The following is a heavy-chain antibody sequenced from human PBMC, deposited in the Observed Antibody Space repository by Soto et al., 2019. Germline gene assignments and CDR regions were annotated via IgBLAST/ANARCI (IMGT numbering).Heavy chain of an antibody. V-gene: IGHV3-13*01. D-gene: IGHD2-21*02. CDR2: IGTAGDT. Sequence: GGSLRLSCAASGFTFSSYDMHWVRQATGKGLEWVSAIGTAGDTYYPGSVKGRFTISRENAKNSLYLQMNSLRAEDTAVYYCARVRVVTATSRYIDLWGRGTLVTVSS. CDR1: GFTFSSYD. CDR3: ARVRVVTATSRYIDL. J-gene: IGHJ2*01.